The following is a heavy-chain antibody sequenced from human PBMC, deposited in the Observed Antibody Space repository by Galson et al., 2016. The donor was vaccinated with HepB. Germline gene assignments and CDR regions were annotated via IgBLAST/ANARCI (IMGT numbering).Heavy chain of an antibody. Sequence: SLRLSCAASGFTFSSYDMNWVRQSPGKGLEWVSGISGRSDRTYYAGSVKGRFTISRDNSKNTLYLQMNSLSAEDTAVYYCVKWRGGIWTNYHIDYWGQGTLVTVSS. CDR2: ISGRSDRT. CDR3: VKWRGGIWTNYHIDY. J-gene: IGHJ4*02. CDR1: GFTFSSYD. V-gene: IGHV3-23*01. D-gene: IGHD3/OR15-3a*01.